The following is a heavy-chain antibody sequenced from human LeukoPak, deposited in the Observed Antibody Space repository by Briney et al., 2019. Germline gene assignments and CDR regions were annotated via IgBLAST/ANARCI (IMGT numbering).Heavy chain of an antibody. CDR1: GGSISSYY. CDR3: ARDRGYDFWSGYFAVTTDAFDI. CDR2: IYYSGST. Sequence: SETLSLTCTVSGGSISSYYWSWIRQPPGKALEWIGYIYYSGSTNYNPSLKSRVTISVDTSKNQFSLKLSSVTAADTAVYYCARDRGYDFWSGYFAVTTDAFDIWGQGTMVTVSS. J-gene: IGHJ3*02. V-gene: IGHV4-59*01. D-gene: IGHD3-3*01.